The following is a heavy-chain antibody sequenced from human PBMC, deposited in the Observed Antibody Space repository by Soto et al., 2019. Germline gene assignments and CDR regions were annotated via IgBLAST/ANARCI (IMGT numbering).Heavy chain of an antibody. D-gene: IGHD3-22*01. CDR3: AIDRDYYDSSGYSDAFDI. CDR2: IIPNFGTA. Sequence: QVQLVQSGAEVKKPGSSVKVSCKASGGTFSSYAISWVRQAPGQGLEWMGGIIPNFGTANYAQKFQGRVTITADESTSTAYMELSSLRSEDTAVYYCAIDRDYYDSSGYSDAFDIWGQGTMVTVSS. CDR1: GGTFSSYA. J-gene: IGHJ3*02. V-gene: IGHV1-69*01.